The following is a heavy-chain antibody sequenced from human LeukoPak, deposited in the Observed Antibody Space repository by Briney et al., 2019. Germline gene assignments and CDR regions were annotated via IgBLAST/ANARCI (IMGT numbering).Heavy chain of an antibody. CDR3: ARGLSGSYHYFDY. CDR2: ISSSSSNI. J-gene: IGHJ4*02. D-gene: IGHD1-26*01. CDR1: GFTFSTYS. V-gene: IGHV3-21*04. Sequence: GGSLRLSCAASGFTFSTYSMNWVRQAPGKGLEWVSSISSSSSNIYYADSVKGRFTISRDNSKNTLYLQVNSLRAEDTAVYYCARGLSGSYHYFDYWGQGTLVTVSS.